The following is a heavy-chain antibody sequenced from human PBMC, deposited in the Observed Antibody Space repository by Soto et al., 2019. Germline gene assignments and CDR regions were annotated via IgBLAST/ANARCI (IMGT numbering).Heavy chain of an antibody. D-gene: IGHD3-3*01. V-gene: IGHV3-49*03. CDR3: TRDRPLRFLEWLTSDWFDP. Sequence: PGGSLRLSCTASGFTFGDYAMSWFRQAPGKGLEWVGFIRSKAYGGTTEYAASVKGRFTISRDDSKSIAYLQMNSLKTEDTAVYYCTRDRPLRFLEWLTSDWFDPWGQGTLVTVSS. J-gene: IGHJ5*02. CDR2: IRSKAYGGTT. CDR1: GFTFGDYA.